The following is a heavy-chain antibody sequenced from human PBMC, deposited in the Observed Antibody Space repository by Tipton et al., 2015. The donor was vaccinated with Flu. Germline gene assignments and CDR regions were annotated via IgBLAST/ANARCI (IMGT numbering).Heavy chain of an antibody. CDR2: IYTSGST. CDR1: GASISSGRYY. D-gene: IGHD3-10*01. V-gene: IGHV4-61*02. J-gene: IGHJ4*02. CDR3: ARGSGSGTYVIFDY. Sequence: TLSLTCSVSGASISSGRYYWTWVRQPAGQGLEWVGRIYTSGSTNYNASLRSRVTMSIDTSKNQFSLKLNSVTAADTAVYYCARGSGSGTYVIFDYWGQGTQVTVSS.